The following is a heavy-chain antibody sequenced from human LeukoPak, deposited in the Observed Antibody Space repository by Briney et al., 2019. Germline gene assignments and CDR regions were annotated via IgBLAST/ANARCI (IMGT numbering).Heavy chain of an antibody. V-gene: IGHV3-7*01. CDR2: IKRDGSEK. CDR1: GFTFSNYW. D-gene: IGHD3-16*01. CDR3: ALNMIGGQIFDF. Sequence: PGGSLRLSCAASGFTFSNYWMSWVRQAPGKGLEWVADIKRDGSEKRYVDSVKGRFTISRDDAKNSLYLQMNSLRAEDTAVYYCALNMIGGQIFDFWGQGTLVTVSS. J-gene: IGHJ4*02.